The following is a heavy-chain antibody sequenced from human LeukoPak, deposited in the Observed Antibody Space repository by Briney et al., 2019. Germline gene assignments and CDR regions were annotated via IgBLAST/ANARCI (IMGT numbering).Heavy chain of an antibody. CDR3: ARDWAFVAYNSFDP. CDR1: GYTFTGYY. Sequence: ASVKVSCKASGYTFTGYYMHWVRQAPGQGLEWMGWINPNSGGTNYAQKFQGRVTMTRDTSISTAYMELSRLRSDDTAVYYCARDWAFVAYNSFDPWGQGTLVTVSS. D-gene: IGHD3-16*01. CDR2: INPNSGGT. V-gene: IGHV1-2*02. J-gene: IGHJ5*02.